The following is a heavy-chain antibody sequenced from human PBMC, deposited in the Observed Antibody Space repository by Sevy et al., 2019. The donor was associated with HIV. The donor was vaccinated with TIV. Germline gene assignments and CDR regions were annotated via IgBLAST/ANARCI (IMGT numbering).Heavy chain of an antibody. D-gene: IGHD3-22*01. V-gene: IGHV4-4*07. J-gene: IGHJ5*02. CDR3: AREFDYYDSSGYYLQNWFDP. CDR1: GGSISSYY. Sequence: SETLSLTCTVSGGSISSYYWSWIRQPAGKGLEWIGRIYTSGSTNYNPALKSRVTMSVDTSKNQFSLKLSFVTAADTAVYYCAREFDYYDSSGYYLQNWFDPWGQGTLVTVSS. CDR2: IYTSGST.